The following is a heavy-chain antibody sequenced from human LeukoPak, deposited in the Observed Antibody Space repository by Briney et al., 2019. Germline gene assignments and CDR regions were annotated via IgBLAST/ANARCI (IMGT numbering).Heavy chain of an antibody. CDR2: KYYSGTT. V-gene: IGHV4-59*08. J-gene: IGHJ4*02. Sequence: SETLSLTCTVSGASMNLYYWSWIRQPPGKGLEWIGFKYYSGTTKYNPSFNSRVTMSVDTSKNQFSLKLSSVTAADTAVYYCARRSAVAASAFDSWGQGTLVTVSP. CDR3: ARRSAVAASAFDS. CDR1: GASMNLYY. D-gene: IGHD6-19*01.